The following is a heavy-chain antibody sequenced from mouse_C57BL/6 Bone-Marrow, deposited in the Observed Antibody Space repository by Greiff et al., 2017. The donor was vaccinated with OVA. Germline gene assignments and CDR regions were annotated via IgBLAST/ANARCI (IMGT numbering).Heavy chain of an antibody. J-gene: IGHJ1*03. Sequence: VQLKESGAELVRPGASVKLSCTASGFNIKDDYMHWVKQRPEQGLEWIGWIDPENGDTEYASKFQGKATITADTASNTAYLQLSSLTSEVTAVYYCTTVYYYGSIWYFDVWGTGTTVTVSS. CDR1: GFNIKDDY. D-gene: IGHD1-1*01. V-gene: IGHV14-4*01. CDR2: IDPENGDT. CDR3: TTVYYYGSIWYFDV.